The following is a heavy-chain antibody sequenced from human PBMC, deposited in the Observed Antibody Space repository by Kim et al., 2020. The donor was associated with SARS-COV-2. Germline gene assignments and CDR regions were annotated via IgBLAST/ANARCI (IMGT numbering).Heavy chain of an antibody. CDR3: ARVPAAAIQFDY. D-gene: IGHD2-2*01. Sequence: SETLSLTCTVSGGSISSGGYYWSWIRQHPGKGLEWIGYIYYSGSTYYNPSLKSRVTISVDTSKNQFSLKLSSVTAADTAVYYCARVPAAAIQFDYWGQGTLVTVSS. V-gene: IGHV4-31*03. CDR2: IYYSGST. CDR1: GGSISSGGYY. J-gene: IGHJ4*02.